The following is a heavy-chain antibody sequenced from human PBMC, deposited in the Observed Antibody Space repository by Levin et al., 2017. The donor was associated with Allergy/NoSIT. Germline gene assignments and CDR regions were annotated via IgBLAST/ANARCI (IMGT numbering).Heavy chain of an antibody. Sequence: GGSLRLSCAASGFAFDNYWMTWVRQSPGKGLEWVANIKPDGTDKYYAESVKGRFTISRDNARSSLFLQMNYLGTDDTAVYFCARDTTVGGEAWGQGPLVTVSS. J-gene: IGHJ5*02. D-gene: IGHD4-11*01. CDR1: GFAFDNYW. V-gene: IGHV3-7*03. CDR3: ARDTTVGGEA. CDR2: IKPDGTDK.